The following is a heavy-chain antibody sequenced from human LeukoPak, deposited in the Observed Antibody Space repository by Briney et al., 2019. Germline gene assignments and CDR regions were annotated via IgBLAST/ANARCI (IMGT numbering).Heavy chain of an antibody. V-gene: IGHV3-53*04. CDR2: IYSGGST. Sequence: GGSLRLSCAASGFTVSSNYMSWVRQAPGKGLEWVSVIYSGGSTYYVDSVKGRFTISRHNSKNTLYLQMNSLRAEDTAVYYCARVRYSYGNNYYYYGMDVWGQGTTVTVSS. CDR1: GFTVSSNY. D-gene: IGHD5-18*01. CDR3: ARVRYSYGNNYYYYGMDV. J-gene: IGHJ6*02.